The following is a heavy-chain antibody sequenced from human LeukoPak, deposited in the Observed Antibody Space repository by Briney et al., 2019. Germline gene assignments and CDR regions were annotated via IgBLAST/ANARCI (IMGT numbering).Heavy chain of an antibody. CDR2: ISATGLTT. CDR3: ARDPARRSNY. CDR1: GFTFDTYA. Sequence: GGSLRLSCAASGFTFDTYAMNWVRQAPGNGLEWVSVISATGLTTNNADSVKGRFTISRDNAKNSLYLQMNSLRAEDTAVYYCARDPARRSNYWGQGTLVTVSS. V-gene: IGHV3-23*01. J-gene: IGHJ4*02.